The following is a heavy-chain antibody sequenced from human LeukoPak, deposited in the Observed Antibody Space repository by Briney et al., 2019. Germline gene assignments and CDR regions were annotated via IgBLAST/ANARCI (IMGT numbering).Heavy chain of an antibody. Sequence: GASVKVSCKASGYTFTSYYMHWVRQAPGQGLEWMGGIIPIFGTANYAQKFQGRVTITTDESTSTAYMELSSLRSEDTAVYYCARMIALPSRRYSWFDPWGQGTLVTVSS. CDR3: ARMIALPSRRYSWFDP. CDR2: IIPIFGTA. D-gene: IGHD3-22*01. CDR1: GYTFTSYY. V-gene: IGHV1-69*05. J-gene: IGHJ5*02.